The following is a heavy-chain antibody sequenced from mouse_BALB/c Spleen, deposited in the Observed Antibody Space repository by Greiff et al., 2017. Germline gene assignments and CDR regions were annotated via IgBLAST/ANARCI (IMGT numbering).Heavy chain of an antibody. Sequence: LVKTGASVKISCKASGYSFTGYYMHWVKQSHGKSLEWIGYISCYNGATSYNQKFKGKATFTVDTSSSTAYMQFNSLTSEDSAVYYCAREGHSTMITTRAAMEYWGQGTSVTVSS. J-gene: IGHJ4*01. CDR3: AREGHSTMITTRAAMEY. CDR2: ISCYNGAT. CDR1: GYSFTGYY. D-gene: IGHD2-4*01. V-gene: IGHV1S34*01.